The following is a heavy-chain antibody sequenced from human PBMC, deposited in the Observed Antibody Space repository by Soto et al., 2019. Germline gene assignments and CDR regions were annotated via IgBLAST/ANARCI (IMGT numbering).Heavy chain of an antibody. CDR2: ISYDGSNK. D-gene: IGHD6-19*01. CDR3: ARVWEQWLVHSGIWDY. CDR1: GFTFSRYA. Sequence: QVPLVESGGGVVQPGRSLRLSCAAAGFTFSRYAMQWVRQAPGKGLEWVAVISYDGSNKYYADSVKGRFTISRDNSKNTLYLQMNSLRAEDTAVYYCARVWEQWLVHSGIWDYWGQGTLVTVSS. V-gene: IGHV3-30-3*01. J-gene: IGHJ4*02.